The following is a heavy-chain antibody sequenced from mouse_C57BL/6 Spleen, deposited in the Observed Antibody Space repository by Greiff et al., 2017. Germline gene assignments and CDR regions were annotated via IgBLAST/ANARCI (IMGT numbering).Heavy chain of an antibody. CDR1: GFSLTSYG. D-gene: IGHD1-1*01. CDR2: IWGGGST. Sequence: VQLVEPGPGLVAPSQSLSITCTVSGFSLTSYGVDWVRQPPGTGLEWLGVIWGGGSTNYNSALMSSLSISKDNSKSQVSLKMNSLQTDDTAMYYCARRRYYGSREGYFDVWGTGTTVTVSS. CDR3: ARRRYYGSREGYFDV. J-gene: IGHJ1*03. V-gene: IGHV2-9*01.